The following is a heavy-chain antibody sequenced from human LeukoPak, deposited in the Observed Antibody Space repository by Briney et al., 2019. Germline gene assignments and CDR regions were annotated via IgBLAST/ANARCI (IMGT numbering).Heavy chain of an antibody. CDR2: MNPNSGNT. V-gene: IGHV1-8*03. D-gene: IGHD6-13*01. CDR1: GYTFTNYD. J-gene: IGHJ4*02. CDR3: ARDRSAAPPDY. Sequence: RASVKVSCKASGYTFTNYDINWVRQATGQGLEWMGWMNPNSGNTGYAQKFQGRVTITRNASISTAYMELSSLRSEDTAVYYCARDRSAAPPDYWGQGTLVTVSS.